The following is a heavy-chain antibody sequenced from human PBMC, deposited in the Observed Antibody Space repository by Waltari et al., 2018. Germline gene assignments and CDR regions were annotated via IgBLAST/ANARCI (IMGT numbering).Heavy chain of an antibody. CDR3: ASSPEWLPLDY. CDR1: GGSISRSSYS. J-gene: IGHJ4*02. D-gene: IGHD3-3*01. CDR2: IYYSGST. Sequence: QLQLQESGPGLVKPSETLSLTCTVSGGSISRSSYSWGWIRQPPGKGLEWIGSIYYSGSTYYNPSLKSRVTISVDTSKNQFSLKLSSVTAADTAVYYCASSPEWLPLDYWGQGTLVTVSS. V-gene: IGHV4-39*01.